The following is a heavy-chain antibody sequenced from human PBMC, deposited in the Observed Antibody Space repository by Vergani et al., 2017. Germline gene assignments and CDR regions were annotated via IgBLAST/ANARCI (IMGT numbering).Heavy chain of an antibody. CDR1: AGSISSSSYY. CDR3: AGNVFGSWSALYY. V-gene: IGHV4-39*01. D-gene: IGHD6-13*01. J-gene: IGHJ4*02. CDR2: IYDSGST. Sequence: QLQLQESGPGLVKPSETLPLTCTVSAGSISSSSYYWCWIRQPPGKGLEWIGNIYDSGSTYYNTSLKSRVTISVDTSKNQFSLKLSSVTAADTAVYYCAGNVFGSWSALYYWGQGTLVTVSS.